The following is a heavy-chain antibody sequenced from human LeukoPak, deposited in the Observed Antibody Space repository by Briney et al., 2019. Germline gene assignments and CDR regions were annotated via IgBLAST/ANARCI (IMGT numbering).Heavy chain of an antibody. CDR2: IYPGDSDT. V-gene: IGHV5-51*01. CDR1: GYRFTSYW. D-gene: IGHD5-24*01. CDR3: ARLRDGYLAPYYFDY. J-gene: IGHJ4*02. Sequence: GESLKISCKGSGYRFTSYWIGWVRQMPGKGLEWMGVIYPGDSDTRYSPSFQGQATISADKSISTAYLQWSSLKASDTAMYYCARLRDGYLAPYYFDYWGQGTLVTVSS.